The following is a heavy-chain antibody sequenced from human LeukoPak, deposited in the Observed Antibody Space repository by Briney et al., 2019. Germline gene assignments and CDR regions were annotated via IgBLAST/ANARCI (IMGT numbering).Heavy chain of an antibody. Sequence: GGSLRLSCAASGFTFSSYGMHWVRQAPGKGLEWVAVISYDGSNKYYADSVKGRFTISRDNSKNTLYLQMNSLRAEDTAVYYCARGPILGLEYYFDYWGQGTLVTVSS. D-gene: IGHD3/OR15-3a*01. CDR2: ISYDGSNK. CDR3: ARGPILGLEYYFDY. J-gene: IGHJ4*02. V-gene: IGHV3-30*03. CDR1: GFTFSSYG.